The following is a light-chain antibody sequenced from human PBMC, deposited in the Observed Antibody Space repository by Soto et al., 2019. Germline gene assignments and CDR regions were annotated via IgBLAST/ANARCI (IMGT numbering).Light chain of an antibody. CDR1: QSVSSY. J-gene: IGKJ4*01. Sequence: EIVLTQSPATLSLSPGERATLSCRASQSVSSYLAWYQQKPGQAPRLLIYDASNRATGIPARFSGTGSGTDFTLTIRSLETEDFAVYYCQQRSSWPLTFGGGTKVDIK. V-gene: IGKV3-11*01. CDR2: DAS. CDR3: QQRSSWPLT.